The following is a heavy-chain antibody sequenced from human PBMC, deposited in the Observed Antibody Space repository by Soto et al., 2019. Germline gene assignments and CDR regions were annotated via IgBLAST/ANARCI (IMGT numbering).Heavy chain of an antibody. J-gene: IGHJ4*02. D-gene: IGHD3-3*01. CDR3: ARNGVATYYDFWSGYSGYFDY. CDR1: GYTFTSYA. CDR2: INAGNGNT. Sequence: ASVKVSCKASGYTFTSYAMHWVRQAPGQRLEWMGWINAGNGNTKYSQKFQGRVTITRDTSASTAYMELSSLRSEDTAVYYCARNGVATYYDFWSGYSGYFDYWGQGTLVTVSS. V-gene: IGHV1-3*01.